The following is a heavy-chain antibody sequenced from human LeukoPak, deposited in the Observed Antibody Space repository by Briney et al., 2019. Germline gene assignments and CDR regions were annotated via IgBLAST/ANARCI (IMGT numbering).Heavy chain of an antibody. CDR3: ARDLRDYYYDTSGHFFYYYMDV. Sequence: ASVKVSCKSSGYTFTGYYMHWVRQAPGQGLEWMGWINPNSGGTNYAQKFQGRVTMTRDTSISTAYMELSRLRSDDTAVYYCARDLRDYYYDTSGHFFYYYMDVWGKGTTVTISS. CDR1: GYTFTGYY. V-gene: IGHV1-2*02. CDR2: INPNSGGT. J-gene: IGHJ6*03. D-gene: IGHD3-22*01.